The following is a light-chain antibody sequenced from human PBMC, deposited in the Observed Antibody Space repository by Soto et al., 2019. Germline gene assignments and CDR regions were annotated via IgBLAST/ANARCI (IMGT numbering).Light chain of an antibody. V-gene: IGKV1-9*01. CDR1: QGISSN. J-gene: IGKJ1*01. CDR2: GAS. CDR3: QKLNAYPPWT. Sequence: IQLTQSPSSLSASVGDRVTITCRASQGISSNLAWYQQKPGRAPQLLIFGASTLQSGVPSRFSGSGSGTDFTLTISSLQPEDFATYFCQKLNAYPPWTFGQGTKVDI.